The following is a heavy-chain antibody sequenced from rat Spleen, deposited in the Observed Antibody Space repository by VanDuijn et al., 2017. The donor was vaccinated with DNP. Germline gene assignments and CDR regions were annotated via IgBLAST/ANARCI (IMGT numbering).Heavy chain of an antibody. J-gene: IGHJ2*01. Sequence: QVQLKELGPGLVQPSRTLSLTCTVSGFSLTSYGVSWVRQPPGKGLEWMGVIWTGGGKEYNPVLKSRLSISRDTSKSQVFLRMNSLQTEDTATYYCARDWDGYNIDYWGQGVMVTVSS. V-gene: IGHV2-4*01. D-gene: IGHD4-1*01. CDR1: GFSLTSYG. CDR3: ARDWDGYNIDY. CDR2: IWTGGGK.